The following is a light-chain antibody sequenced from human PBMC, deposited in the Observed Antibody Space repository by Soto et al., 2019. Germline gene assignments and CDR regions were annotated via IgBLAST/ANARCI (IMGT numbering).Light chain of an antibody. V-gene: IGKV1-39*01. CDR1: QSISNH. J-gene: IGKJ4*01. Sequence: DIQMTQSPSSLSASVEDRVIITCRASQSISNHLNWYQQKPGKAPKLLIFAASSLQSGVPSRFSGSRSGPDFTLTISSLQPEDFAIYYCQRYNNWPLTFGGGTKVDIK. CDR3: QRYNNWPLT. CDR2: AAS.